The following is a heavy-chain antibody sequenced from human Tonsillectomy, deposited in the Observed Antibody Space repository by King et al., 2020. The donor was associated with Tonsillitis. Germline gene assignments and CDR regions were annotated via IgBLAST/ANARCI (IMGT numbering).Heavy chain of an antibody. CDR3: ARGGMDRNWFDP. J-gene: IGHJ5*02. D-gene: IGHD2-2*03. CDR1: GGTFSSYA. Sequence: LQLVQSGAEVKKPGSSVKVSCKASGGTFSSYAISWVRQAPGQGLEWSGGIIPIFYTRNSAQKFRDRVTISADESTRTVYMEMSSLKSEDAAVYYCARGGMDRNWFDPWGQGTLVTVS. V-gene: IGHV1-69*01. CDR2: IIPIFYTR.